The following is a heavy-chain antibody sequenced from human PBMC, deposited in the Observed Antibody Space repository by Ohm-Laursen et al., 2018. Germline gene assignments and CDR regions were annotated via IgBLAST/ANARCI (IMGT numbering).Heavy chain of an antibody. J-gene: IGHJ4*02. D-gene: IGHD6-13*01. CDR3: ARHGALAATRSLGIY. CDR1: GGSISSSSYY. Sequence: TLSLTCTVSGGSISSSSYYWGWIRQPPGKGLEWIGSIYYSGSTYYNPSLKSRVTISVDTSKNQFSLKLSSVTAADTAVYYCARHGALAATRSLGIYWGQGTLVTVSS. V-gene: IGHV4-39*01. CDR2: IYYSGST.